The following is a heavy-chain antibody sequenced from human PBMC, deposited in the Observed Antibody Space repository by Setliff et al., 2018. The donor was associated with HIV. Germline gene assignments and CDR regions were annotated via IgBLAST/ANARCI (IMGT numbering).Heavy chain of an antibody. J-gene: IGHJ3*02. D-gene: IGHD3-3*01. Sequence: ASVKVSCKASVYTFTNYEINWVRQATGQGLEWMGWMNPNSGNTGYAQKFQGRVTMTRNTSISTAYMELSSLRSEDTAVYYCARGGWSYNFWSGYAFDIWGQGTMVTVSS. CDR2: MNPNSGNT. CDR1: VYTFTNYE. V-gene: IGHV1-8*02. CDR3: ARGGWSYNFWSGYAFDI.